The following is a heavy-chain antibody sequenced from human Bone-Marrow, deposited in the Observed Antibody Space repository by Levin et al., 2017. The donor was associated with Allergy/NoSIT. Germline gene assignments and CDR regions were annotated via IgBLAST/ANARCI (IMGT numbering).Heavy chain of an antibody. Sequence: ASVKVSCKSSGYSFTSHDFNWVRQGPGQGLEWMGWMNPKSGNTGYARKFQGIVTMTRNTSMSTAYMELGSVRSDDTAVYYCTRGQGWLRPFDFWGQGTLVNVRS. V-gene: IGHV1-8*02. CDR1: GYSFTSHD. CDR2: MNPKSGNT. D-gene: IGHD6-19*01. CDR3: TRGQGWLRPFDF. J-gene: IGHJ4*02.